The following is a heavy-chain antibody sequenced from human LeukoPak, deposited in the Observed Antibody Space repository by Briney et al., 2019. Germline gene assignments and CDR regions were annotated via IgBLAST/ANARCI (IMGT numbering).Heavy chain of an antibody. CDR1: GGSFRGYY. V-gene: IGHV4-34*01. Sequence: PSETLSLTSAVYGGSFRGYYWSWIRQPPGKGLEWIGEINHSGSTNYNPSLKSRVTISVDTSKNQFSLKLSSVTAADTAVYYCARVRGVIISYYYYGMDVWGQGTTVTVSS. J-gene: IGHJ6*02. D-gene: IGHD3-10*01. CDR2: INHSGST. CDR3: ARVRGVIISYYYYGMDV.